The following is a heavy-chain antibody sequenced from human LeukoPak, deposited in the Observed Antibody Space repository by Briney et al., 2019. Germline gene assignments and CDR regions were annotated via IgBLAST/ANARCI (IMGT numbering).Heavy chain of an antibody. Sequence: SETLSLTCAVSGGSFSANYWSWIRQPPGEGPEWIGEINHTGRTNYNPSLKSRVTISIDTSKNQFSLKLSSVTAADTAIYYCARPFLRFSSGWHFDYWGQGILVTVSS. D-gene: IGHD6-19*01. J-gene: IGHJ4*02. CDR1: GGSFSANY. V-gene: IGHV4-34*01. CDR3: ARPFLRFSSGWHFDY. CDR2: INHTGRT.